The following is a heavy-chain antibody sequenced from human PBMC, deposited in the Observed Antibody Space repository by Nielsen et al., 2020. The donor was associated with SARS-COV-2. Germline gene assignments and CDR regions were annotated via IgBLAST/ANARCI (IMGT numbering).Heavy chain of an antibody. V-gene: IGHV3-21*01. CDR2: ISSSSSYI. CDR3: ARGDYYDSSGYYHDAFDI. D-gene: IGHD3-22*01. J-gene: IGHJ3*02. Sequence: WIRQPPGKGLEWVSSISSSSSYIYYADSVKGRFTISRDNAKNSLYLQMNSLRAEDTAVYYCARGDYYDSSGYYHDAFDIWGQGTMVTVSS.